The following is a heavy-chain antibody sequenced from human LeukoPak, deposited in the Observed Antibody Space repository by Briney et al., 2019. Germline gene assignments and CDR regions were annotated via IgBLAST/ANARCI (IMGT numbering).Heavy chain of an antibody. D-gene: IGHD6-13*01. CDR3: AREGIRGIAAAGPIDY. J-gene: IGHJ4*02. V-gene: IGHV1-69*05. CDR2: IIPIFGTA. Sequence: SSVKVSCKASGGTFSSYAISWVRQAPGQRLEWMGRIIPIFGTANYAQKFQGRVTITTDESTSTAYMELSRLRSEDTAVYYCAREGIRGIAAAGPIDYWGQGTLVTVSS. CDR1: GGTFSSYA.